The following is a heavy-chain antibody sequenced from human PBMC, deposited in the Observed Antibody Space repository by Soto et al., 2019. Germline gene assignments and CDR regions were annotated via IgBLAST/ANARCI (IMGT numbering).Heavy chain of an antibody. CDR2: LYHSGST. CDR3: ARIAAAGTNFDS. Sequence: QVQLQESGPGLVKPSGTLSLTCAVSGGSISSSNWWSWVRQPPGKGLEWIGELYHSGSTNYNPSPKIQDPLSGDKSKNQFSLKLSSVTAAATAVDYCARIAAAGTNFDSWGQGTLVTVSS. J-gene: IGHJ4*02. D-gene: IGHD6-13*01. V-gene: IGHV4-4*02. CDR1: GGSISSSNW.